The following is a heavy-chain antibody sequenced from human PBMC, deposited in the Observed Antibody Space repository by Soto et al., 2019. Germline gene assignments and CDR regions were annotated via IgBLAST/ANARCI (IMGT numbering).Heavy chain of an antibody. CDR1: GFTFSRYA. Sequence: EVPLLESGGGLVQPGGSLRLSCAASGFTFSRYAMSWVRQAPGKGLEWVSAISGSGGSTYYADSVKGRFTISRDNSQNTLYLQMNSLRAEDTAVDYCAKVLIAAAYAFDIWGQGTMVTVSS. J-gene: IGHJ3*02. CDR3: AKVLIAAAYAFDI. V-gene: IGHV3-23*01. D-gene: IGHD6-13*01. CDR2: ISGSGGST.